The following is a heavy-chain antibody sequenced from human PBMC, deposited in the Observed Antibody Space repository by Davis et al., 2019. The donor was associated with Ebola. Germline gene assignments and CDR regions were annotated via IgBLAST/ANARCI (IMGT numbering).Heavy chain of an antibody. J-gene: IGHJ5*02. D-gene: IGHD2-15*01. Sequence: AASVKVSCKASGYIFTSYGISWVRQAPGQGLEWMGGIIPIFGTANYAQKFQGRVTITADESTSTAYMELRSLRSDDTAVYYCARDAGYCSGGSCYPNWFDPWGQGTLVTVSS. CDR1: GYIFTSYG. CDR2: IIPIFGTA. V-gene: IGHV1-69*13. CDR3: ARDAGYCSGGSCYPNWFDP.